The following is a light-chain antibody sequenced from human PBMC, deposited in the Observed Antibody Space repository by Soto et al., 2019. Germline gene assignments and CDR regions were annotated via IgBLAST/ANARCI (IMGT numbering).Light chain of an antibody. J-gene: IGKJ3*01. V-gene: IGKV1-39*01. CDR3: QQSYSSPFT. Sequence: DIQMTQSPSSLSASIGDRLIITCRTSQGVSTFLNWYRPKAGEAPRLLIYTASSLQSGVPSRFSGGGSGTEFTLTINSLQPEDFGTYFCQQSYSSPFTFGPGTRVDV. CDR1: QGVSTF. CDR2: TAS.